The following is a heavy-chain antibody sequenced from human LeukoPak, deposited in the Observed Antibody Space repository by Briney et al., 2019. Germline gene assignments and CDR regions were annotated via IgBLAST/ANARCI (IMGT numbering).Heavy chain of an antibody. CDR3: AKITKATTPNY. V-gene: IGHV3-23*01. CDR2: IYENGGTT. D-gene: IGHD3-10*01. CDR1: GFTFRSHA. J-gene: IGHJ4*02. Sequence: GGSLRLSCVGSGFTFRSHAMSWVRQAPEKGLEFVSGIYENGGTTYYADSVKGRFSISRVNSKNTLYLQMDSLRGEDTAVYYCAKITKATTPNYWGQGTLVTVSS.